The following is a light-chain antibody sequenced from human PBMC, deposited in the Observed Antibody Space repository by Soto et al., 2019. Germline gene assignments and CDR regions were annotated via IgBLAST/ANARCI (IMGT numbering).Light chain of an antibody. Sequence: QSALTQPPSASGSPGQSVTISCTAASSDVGGYSYVSWYQQHPGKAPKLMIYEVSKRPSGVPDRFSGSKSGNTASRTVSGLQADDESDYYCSSYGGSNNLVFGGGTKLAVL. CDR3: SSYGGSNNLV. CDR2: EVS. V-gene: IGLV2-8*01. CDR1: SSDVGGYSY. J-gene: IGLJ2*01.